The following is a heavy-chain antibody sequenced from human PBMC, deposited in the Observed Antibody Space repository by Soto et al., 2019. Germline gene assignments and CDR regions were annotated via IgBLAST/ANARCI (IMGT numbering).Heavy chain of an antibody. CDR3: ARDLGVGATNGMDV. CDR1: GFTFSRYD. CDR2: IGTAGDT. D-gene: IGHD1-26*01. Sequence: GGSLRLSCAASGFTFSRYDMHWVRPATGKGLEWVSAIGTAGDTYSPGSVKGRFTISRENAKNSLYLQMNSLRAGDTAVYYCARDLGVGATNGMDVWGQGTTVTVSS. V-gene: IGHV3-13*01. J-gene: IGHJ6*02.